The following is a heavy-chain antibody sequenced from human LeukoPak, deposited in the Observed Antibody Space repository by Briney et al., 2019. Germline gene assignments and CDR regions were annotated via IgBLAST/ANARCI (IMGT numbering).Heavy chain of an antibody. V-gene: IGHV3-43*02. CDR3: TKGLRSGTYYNIFDY. Sequence: GGSLRLSCPASGFTLRDYAIHWVRQAPGQGLEGVSLSLLNNDGRKTYYADSVKGRFTISRDDSRNSLYLQMNSLTIEDTALYFCTKGLRSGTYYNIFDYWSQGTLVTVSS. J-gene: IGHJ4*02. CDR2: LNNDGRKT. CDR1: GFTLRDYA. D-gene: IGHD3-10*01.